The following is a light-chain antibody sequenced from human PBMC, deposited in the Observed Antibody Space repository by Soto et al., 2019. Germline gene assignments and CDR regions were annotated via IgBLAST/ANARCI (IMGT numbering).Light chain of an antibody. Sequence: QSVLTQPPSVSEAPGQKVTISCSGRNSNIGTNYVAWYQQLPGTAPNLLIYDDHQRPSEIPDRFSASTSGPSATLAITGVQTGDDADYYCGTWDSALISEVFGGGTKLTVL. V-gene: IGLV1-51*01. CDR1: NSNIGTNY. CDR3: GTWDSALISEV. CDR2: DDH. J-gene: IGLJ2*01.